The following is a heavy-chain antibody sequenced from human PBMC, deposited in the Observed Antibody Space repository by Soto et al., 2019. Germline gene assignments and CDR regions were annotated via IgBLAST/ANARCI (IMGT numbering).Heavy chain of an antibody. CDR2: IYYSGST. Sequence: QVQLQESGPGLVKPSQTLSLTCTVSGGSISSGGYYWSWISQHPGKGLEWIGYIYYSGSTYYNPSLKSRVTISVDTSKNQFSLKLSSVTAADTAVYYCARDRGYSYGQGAFDIWGQGTMVTVSS. V-gene: IGHV4-31*03. J-gene: IGHJ3*02. CDR3: ARDRGYSYGQGAFDI. CDR1: GGSISSGGYY. D-gene: IGHD5-18*01.